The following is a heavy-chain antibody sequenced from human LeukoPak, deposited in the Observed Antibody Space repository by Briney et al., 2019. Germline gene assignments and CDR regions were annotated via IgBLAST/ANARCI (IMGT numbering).Heavy chain of an antibody. CDR1: GFTFRSYG. CDR3: ARDRVWKGSSSGYYWGTALGY. CDR2: IQNDGSNE. V-gene: IGHV3-30*02. Sequence: GGSLRLSCAASGFTFRSYGMHWVRQAPGKGLEWVAYIQNDGSNEQYADSVKGRFTISRDNSKNTLYLQMNSLRAEDTAVYYCARDRVWKGSSSGYYWGTALGYWGQGTLVTVSS. D-gene: IGHD3-22*01. J-gene: IGHJ4*02.